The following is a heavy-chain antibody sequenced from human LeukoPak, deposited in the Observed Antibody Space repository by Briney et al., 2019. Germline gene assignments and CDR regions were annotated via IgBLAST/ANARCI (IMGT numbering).Heavy chain of an antibody. CDR1: GGSIHSYY. J-gene: IGHJ4*02. V-gene: IGHV4-4*07. CDR3: ARGGNIFWSGYYDYFDS. CDR2: IYTSGRT. Sequence: SETLSLTCNVSGGSIHSYYWNWIRQPAGKGLEWIGRIYTSGRTIYNPSLKSRVTMSVDASKNLLSLKVTSVNAADTAVYYCARGGNIFWSGYYDYFDSWGQGTLVIVSS. D-gene: IGHD3-3*01.